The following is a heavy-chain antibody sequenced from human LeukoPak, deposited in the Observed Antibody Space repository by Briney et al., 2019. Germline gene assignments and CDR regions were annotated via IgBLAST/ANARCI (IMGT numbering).Heavy chain of an antibody. V-gene: IGHV1-8*01. J-gene: IGHJ6*02. Sequence: GASVKVSCKASGYTFTNYDINWVRQATGQGLEWMGWMNPNSGNTGYAQKFQGRVTMTRNTSISTAYMELSSLRSEDTAVYYCATDCSSTSCYVGSYYYYGMDVWGQGTTVTVSS. CDR3: ATDCSSTSCYVGSYYYYGMDV. CDR1: GYTFTNYD. CDR2: MNPNSGNT. D-gene: IGHD2-2*01.